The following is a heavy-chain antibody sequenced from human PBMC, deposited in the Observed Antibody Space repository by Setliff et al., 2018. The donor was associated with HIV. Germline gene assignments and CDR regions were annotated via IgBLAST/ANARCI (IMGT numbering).Heavy chain of an antibody. V-gene: IGHV1-8*02. J-gene: IGHJ5*02. D-gene: IGHD3-10*01. CDR1: GYTFTSYD. CDR3: ARGGYYYGSGKGNWFDP. CDR2: MNPNSGNT. Sequence: GASVKVSCKASGYTFTSYDINWVRQATGQGLEWMGWMNPNSGNTGYAQKFQGRVTMTRNTSISTAYMELSSLRSEETAVYYCARGGYYYGSGKGNWFDPWGQGTLVTVSS.